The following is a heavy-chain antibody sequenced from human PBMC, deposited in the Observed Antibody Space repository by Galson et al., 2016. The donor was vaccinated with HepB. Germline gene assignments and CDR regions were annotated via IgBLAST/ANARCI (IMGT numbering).Heavy chain of an antibody. V-gene: IGHV3-30-3*01. Sequence: SLRLSCAASGFTFSTYIMHWVRQAPGKGLEWVALIAYDGSNKYYADSVKGRFTISRDNSKSALYLQMNSLRGEDTAVYYCAGDLPGGNSAEVLDYWGQGTLVTVSS. CDR2: IAYDGSNK. D-gene: IGHD4-23*01. CDR1: GFTFSTYI. CDR3: AGDLPGGNSAEVLDY. J-gene: IGHJ4*02.